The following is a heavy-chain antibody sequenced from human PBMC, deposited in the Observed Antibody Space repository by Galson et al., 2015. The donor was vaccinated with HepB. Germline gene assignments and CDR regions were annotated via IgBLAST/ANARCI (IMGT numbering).Heavy chain of an antibody. V-gene: IGHV1-46*04. Sequence: SVKVSCKASGYTFTDYFIHWVRQAPGQGLEWMGVINPSGGGTSYAQKLQGRVTMTSDTSTSTTYMELSSLRSEDTAVYFCARPSFCRGGRCYASFDSWGQGTLVTVSS. D-gene: IGHD2-15*01. CDR3: ARPSFCRGGRCYASFDS. CDR2: INPSGGGT. CDR1: GYTFTDYF. J-gene: IGHJ4*02.